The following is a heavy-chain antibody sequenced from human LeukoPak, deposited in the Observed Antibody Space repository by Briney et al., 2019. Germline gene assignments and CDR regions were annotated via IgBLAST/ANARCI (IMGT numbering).Heavy chain of an antibody. J-gene: IGHJ4*02. V-gene: IGHV3-23*01. CDR3: AKMEYGGNSGYFDY. CDR1: GFTFSSYA. D-gene: IGHD4-23*01. CDR2: ISVAGGNT. Sequence: GGSLRLSCAAPGFTFSSYAMSWVRQAPGKGLEWVSAISVAGGNTNYADSVKGRFTISRDNSKNTLYLQMNSLRAEDAAVYYCAKMEYGGNSGYFDYWGQGTLVTVSS.